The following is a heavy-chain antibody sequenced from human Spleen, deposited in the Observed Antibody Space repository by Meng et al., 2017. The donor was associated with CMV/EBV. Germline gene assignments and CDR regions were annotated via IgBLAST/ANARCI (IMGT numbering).Heavy chain of an antibody. CDR2: VIPILGIA. CDR3: ARGAPDGYNPIDY. CDR1: GGTFSSYA. Sequence: KASGGTFSSYAISWGRQAPGQGLEWMGGVIPILGIANYAQKFQGRVTITADKSTSTAYMELSSLRSEDTAVYYCARGAPDGYNPIDYWGQGTLVTVSS. V-gene: IGHV1-69*10. D-gene: IGHD5-24*01. J-gene: IGHJ4*02.